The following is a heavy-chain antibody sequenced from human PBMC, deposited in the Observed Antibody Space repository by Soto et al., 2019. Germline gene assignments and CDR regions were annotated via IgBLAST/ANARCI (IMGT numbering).Heavy chain of an antibody. CDR3: ARDGSGDRHAFDI. Sequence: QVQLVESGGGVVQSGRSLRLSCAASGFSFSSYGMHWVHQAPGKGLEWVAVIWYDGSNKYYADSVKGRFTISRDNSMNTLYLLMNSLRAEDTAVYYCARDGSGDRHAFDIWGQGTMVTVSS. J-gene: IGHJ3*02. V-gene: IGHV3-33*01. CDR2: IWYDGSNK. D-gene: IGHD3-10*01. CDR1: GFSFSSYG.